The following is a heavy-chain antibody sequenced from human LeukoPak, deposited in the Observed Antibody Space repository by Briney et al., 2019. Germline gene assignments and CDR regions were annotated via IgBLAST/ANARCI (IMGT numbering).Heavy chain of an antibody. CDR2: IYYSGST. Sequence: SETLSLTCTVSGGSISSYYWSWIRQPPGKGLEWIGYIYYSGSTNYNSSLKSRVTISVDTSKNQFSLKLSSVTAADTAVYYCARDLGQAYYYDSSGYYSGAFDIWGQGTMVTVSS. V-gene: IGHV4-59*01. D-gene: IGHD3-22*01. CDR3: ARDLGQAYYYDSSGYYSGAFDI. J-gene: IGHJ3*02. CDR1: GGSISSYY.